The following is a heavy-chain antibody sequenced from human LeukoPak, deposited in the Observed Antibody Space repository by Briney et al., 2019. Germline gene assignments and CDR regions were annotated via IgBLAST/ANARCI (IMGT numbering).Heavy chain of an antibody. J-gene: IGHJ4*02. CDR3: ARDGPLLWFGEFDY. CDR1: GDSISSSHW. D-gene: IGHD3-10*01. V-gene: IGHV4-4*02. CDR2: IYHSGST. Sequence: PSETLSLTCAVSGDSISSSHWWSWVRQPPGKGLEWIGEIYHSGSTNYNPSLKSRVTISVDTSKNQFSLKLSSVTAADTAVYYCARDGPLLWFGEFDYWGQGTLVTVSS.